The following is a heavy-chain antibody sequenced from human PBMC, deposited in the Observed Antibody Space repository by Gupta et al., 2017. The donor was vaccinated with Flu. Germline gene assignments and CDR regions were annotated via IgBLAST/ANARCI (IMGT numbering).Heavy chain of an antibody. D-gene: IGHD2-2*01. Sequence: VRQAPGKGLEYVSAISSNGGSTYYADSVKGRFTISRDNSKNTLYLQMSSLRAEDTAVYYCVKGSPVVPAAMGYYYYGMDVWGQGTTVTVSS. CDR3: VKGSPVVPAAMGYYYYGMDV. V-gene: IGHV3-64D*06. J-gene: IGHJ6*02. CDR2: ISSNGGST.